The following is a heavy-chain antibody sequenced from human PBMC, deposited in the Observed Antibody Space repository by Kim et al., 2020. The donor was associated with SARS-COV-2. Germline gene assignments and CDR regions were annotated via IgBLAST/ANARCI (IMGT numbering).Heavy chain of an antibody. D-gene: IGHD6-13*01. V-gene: IGHV5-10-1*01. Sequence: NHRPSFQGHVTIPADKSISTAYLQWRSLKASDTAMYYCARQIAAAGLVDYWGQGTLVTVSS. J-gene: IGHJ4*02. CDR3: ARQIAAAGLVDY.